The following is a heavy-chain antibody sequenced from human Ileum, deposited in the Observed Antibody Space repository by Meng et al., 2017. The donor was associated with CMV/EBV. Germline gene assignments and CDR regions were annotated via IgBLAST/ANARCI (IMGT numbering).Heavy chain of an antibody. V-gene: IGHV6-1*01. Sequence: ALLQQSCPRLGNPSQTLSLTCAISGDSVSSKSFTWNWIRQSPSRGLEWLGRTYYRSKWYNDYAVSVKSRITINPDTSKNQFSLQLNSMTPEDTAVYYCTRAYYYDSSGYYDYWGQGTLVTVSS. CDR2: TYYRSKWYN. CDR3: TRAYYYDSSGYYDY. D-gene: IGHD3-22*01. CDR1: GDSVSSKSFT. J-gene: IGHJ4*02.